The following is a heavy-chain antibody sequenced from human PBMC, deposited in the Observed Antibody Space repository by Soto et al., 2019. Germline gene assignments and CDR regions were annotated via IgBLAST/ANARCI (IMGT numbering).Heavy chain of an antibody. J-gene: IGHJ2*01. CDR2: IGRSGGYI. CDR3: ARGDHGGTSHWYLDL. CDR1: GFTFSNYN. Sequence: EVQLVESGGGLVKPGGSLRLSCAVSGFTFSNYNMNWVRQAPGKGLEWVSSIGRSGGYIYYADSVKGRFTISRDNGKNSLFLQMNSLRAEDTAVYYCARGDHGGTSHWYLDLCGRGTLVTVSS. D-gene: IGHD4-17*01. V-gene: IGHV3-21*01.